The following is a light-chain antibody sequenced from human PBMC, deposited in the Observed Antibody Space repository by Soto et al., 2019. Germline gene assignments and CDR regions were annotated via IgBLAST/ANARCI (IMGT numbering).Light chain of an antibody. CDR1: QGISNY. CDR3: QKYDSAPWT. Sequence: DIQMTQSPSSLSASVRDRVTTTCRASQGISNYLAWYQQKPGKVPKLLIYATSTLQSGDPSRFRGSGSGTDFTLTISSLQPEDVATYYCQKYDSAPWTCGQGTKVEIK. V-gene: IGKV1-27*01. CDR2: ATS. J-gene: IGKJ1*01.